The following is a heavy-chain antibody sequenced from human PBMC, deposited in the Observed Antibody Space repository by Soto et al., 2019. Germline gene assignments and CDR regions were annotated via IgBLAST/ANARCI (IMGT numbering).Heavy chain of an antibody. CDR2: IDYNGVA. CDR3: ARHFTVFCSGGPCPYYYDF. D-gene: IGHD2-15*01. CDR1: GGSITGYY. Sequence: SETLSLTCTVSGGSITGYYWGWVRQPPGRGLEWIGYIDYNGVADYSPSLKSRVFISIDTSRNQFSLRLNSMTAADTAIYFCARHFTVFCSGGPCPYYYDFWGQLIRVTVSA. V-gene: IGHV4-59*08. J-gene: IGHJ4*02.